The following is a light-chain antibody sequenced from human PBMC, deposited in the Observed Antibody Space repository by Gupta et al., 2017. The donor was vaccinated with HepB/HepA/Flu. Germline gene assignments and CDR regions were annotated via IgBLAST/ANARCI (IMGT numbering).Light chain of an antibody. CDR1: QSISSY. J-gene: IGKJ2*01. CDR3: QQSHSLPQT. Sequence: IQMTQSPSSLSASVGDRVTITCRASQSISSYLNWYQQKPGKAPNLLIYAASNLQSGAPSRFSGGGYGTDFTLTINSLQPEDFATYYCQQSHSLPQTFGQGTKLEIK. CDR2: AAS. V-gene: IGKV1-39*01.